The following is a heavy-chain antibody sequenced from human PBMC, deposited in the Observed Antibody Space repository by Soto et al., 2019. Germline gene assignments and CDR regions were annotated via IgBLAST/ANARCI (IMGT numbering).Heavy chain of an antibody. Sequence: QLHLVQSGAVVKKPGASVTVSCSASGYPVTAYYMHWVRQAPGRGLEWMGGINPATGAAKYTQTFQGRVPMTRDTSPSTVFMELSGLTSEGTAVFYCARGGGVGVAGSAAFDMWGQGTLVTVSS. V-gene: IGHV1-2*02. J-gene: IGHJ3*02. CDR1: GYPVTAYY. CDR2: INPATGAA. CDR3: ARGGGVGVAGSAAFDM. D-gene: IGHD3-3*01.